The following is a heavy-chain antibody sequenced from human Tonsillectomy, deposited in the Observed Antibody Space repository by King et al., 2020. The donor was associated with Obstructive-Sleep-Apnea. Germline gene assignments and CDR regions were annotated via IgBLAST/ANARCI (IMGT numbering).Heavy chain of an antibody. Sequence: VPLQESGPGLVKPSETLSLTCTVSGGSISSYYWSWIRQPPGKGLEWIGYIYYSGSTNYNPSLKSRVTISVDTSKNQFSLKLSSVTAADTAVYYCARHVQWLAGGFDYWGQGTLVTVSS. CDR3: ARHVQWLAGGFDY. CDR1: GGSISSYY. CDR2: IYYSGST. J-gene: IGHJ4*02. V-gene: IGHV4-59*01. D-gene: IGHD6-19*01.